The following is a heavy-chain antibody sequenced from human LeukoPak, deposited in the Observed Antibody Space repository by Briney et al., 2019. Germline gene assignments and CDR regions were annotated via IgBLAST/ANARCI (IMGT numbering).Heavy chain of an antibody. CDR2: MNPNSGYT. D-gene: IGHD6-13*01. CDR3: ARASGIAAAGA. Sequence: ASVKVSCKASGYTFTSYDINWVRLATGQGLEWMGWMNPNSGYTGYAQKFQGRVTMTRNTSISTAYMDLSSLRSEDTAVYYCARASGIAAAGAWGQGTLVTVSS. J-gene: IGHJ5*02. CDR1: GYTFTSYD. V-gene: IGHV1-8*01.